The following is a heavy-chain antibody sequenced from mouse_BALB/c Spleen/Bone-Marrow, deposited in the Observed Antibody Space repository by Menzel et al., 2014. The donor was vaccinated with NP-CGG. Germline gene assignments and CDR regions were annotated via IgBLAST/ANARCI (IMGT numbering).Heavy chain of an antibody. J-gene: IGHJ4*01. CDR2: IWGDGST. D-gene: IGHD2-14*01. CDR1: GFSLTSYG. Sequence: VKVVESGPGLVAPSQSLSITCTVSGFSLTSYGVSWIRQPPGKGLEWLGVIWGDGSTNYHSALISRLSISKDNSKNQVFLKLNSLQTDDTATYYCAKQDYYRYDYAMDYWGQGTSVTVSS. V-gene: IGHV2-3*01. CDR3: AKQDYYRYDYAMDY.